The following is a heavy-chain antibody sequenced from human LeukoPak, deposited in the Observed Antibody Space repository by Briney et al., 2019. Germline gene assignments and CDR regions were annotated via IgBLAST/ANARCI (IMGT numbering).Heavy chain of an antibody. CDR2: IIPIPGIA. J-gene: IGHJ4*02. CDR1: GYTFTGYY. D-gene: IGHD6-19*01. V-gene: IGHV1-69*04. CDR3: ARAVEGYYFDY. Sequence: ASVKVSCKASGYTFTGYYMHWVRQAPGQGLEWMGRIIPIPGIANYAQKFQGRVTITADKSTSTAYMELSSLRSEDTAVYYCARAVEGYYFDYWGQGTLVTVSS.